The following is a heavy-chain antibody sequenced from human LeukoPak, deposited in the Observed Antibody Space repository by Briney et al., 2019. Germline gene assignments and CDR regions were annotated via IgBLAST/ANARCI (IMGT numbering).Heavy chain of an antibody. CDR1: GFTFSSYA. D-gene: IGHD3-9*01. Sequence: GGSLRLSCAASGFTFSSYAMHWVRQAPGKGLEWVAVISYDGSNKYYADSVKGRFTISGDNSKNTLYLQMNSLRAEDTAVYYCARNLYYDILTGNRYFDYWGQGTLVTVSS. J-gene: IGHJ4*02. CDR3: ARNLYYDILTGNRYFDY. V-gene: IGHV3-30-3*01. CDR2: ISYDGSNK.